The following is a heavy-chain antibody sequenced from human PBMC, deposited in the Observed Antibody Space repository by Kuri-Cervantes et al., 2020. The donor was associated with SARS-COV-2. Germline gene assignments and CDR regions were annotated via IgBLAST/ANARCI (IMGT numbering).Heavy chain of an antibody. Sequence: GEALKISCAASGFTLSGSAMHLVHPASGKGLGWVGRIRSKANSCATAYAASVKGRFTIPRDDSKNKAYLQMNSLKTEDTAVYCGTIRTMDVWGQGTTVTVSS. J-gene: IGHJ6*02. V-gene: IGHV3-73*01. CDR2: IRSKANSCAT. CDR1: GFTLSGSA. CDR3: TIRTMDV.